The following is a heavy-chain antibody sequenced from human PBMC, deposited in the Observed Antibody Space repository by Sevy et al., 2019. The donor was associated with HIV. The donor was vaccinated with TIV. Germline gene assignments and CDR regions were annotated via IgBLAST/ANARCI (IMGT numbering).Heavy chain of an antibody. D-gene: IGHD4-4*01. CDR1: GITFSSAW. CDR3: TTDLGFYSSK. CDR2: IKSETDGGAA. J-gene: IGHJ4*02. V-gene: IGHV3-15*01. Sequence: GGSLRLSCVASGITFSSAWMSWVRLVPGKGLEWLGRIKSETDGGAADYAAAVKGRFTISRDDSKETLYLQLNSLKTEVTAVYYCTTDLGFYSSKWGQGTLVTVSS.